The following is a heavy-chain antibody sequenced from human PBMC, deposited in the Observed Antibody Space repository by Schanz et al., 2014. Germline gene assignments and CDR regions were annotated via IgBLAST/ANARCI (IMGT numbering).Heavy chain of an antibody. D-gene: IGHD5-18*01. V-gene: IGHV3-53*01. Sequence: EVQLAESGGGLIQPGGSLRLSCAVSGFSVSNTYMHWVRQPPGKGLEWVSVINSAGTTYYADSVKGRFTFSRDSSKITVYLQMDSLRDEDTSVYDCARGRGYRIGQWGRGILVTVSS. J-gene: IGHJ4*02. CDR2: INSAGTT. CDR1: GFSVSNTY. CDR3: ARGRGYRIGQ.